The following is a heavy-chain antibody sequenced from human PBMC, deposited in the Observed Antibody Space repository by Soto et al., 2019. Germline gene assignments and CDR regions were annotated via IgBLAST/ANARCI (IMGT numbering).Heavy chain of an antibody. CDR2: ISYDGSNK. V-gene: IGHV3-30*18. CDR3: AKDYCSSTSCYHFDY. J-gene: IGHJ4*02. Sequence: GGSLRLSCAASGFTFSSYGMHWVRQAPGKGLEWVAVISYDGSNKYYADSVKGRFTISRDNSKNTLYLQMNSLRAEDTAVYYCAKDYCSSTSCYHFDYWGQGTLVTVSS. CDR1: GFTFSSYG. D-gene: IGHD2-2*01.